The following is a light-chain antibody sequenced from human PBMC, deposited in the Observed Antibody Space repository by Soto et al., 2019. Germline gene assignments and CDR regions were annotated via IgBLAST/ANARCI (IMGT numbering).Light chain of an antibody. CDR2: DVS. CDR1: GSDVGGYNF. V-gene: IGLV2-11*01. CDR3: CSYAGRFTWV. Sequence: QSALTQPRSVSGSPGQSVTISCTGTGSDVGGYNFVSWYQQHPGKAPKLMIYDVSKWPSGVPDRFSGSKSGNTASLTISGLQAEDEADYYCCSYAGRFTWVFGGGTKLTVL. J-gene: IGLJ3*02.